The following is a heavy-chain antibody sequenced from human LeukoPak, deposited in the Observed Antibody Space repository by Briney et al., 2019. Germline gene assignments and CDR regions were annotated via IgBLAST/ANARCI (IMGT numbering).Heavy chain of an antibody. CDR3: ARVPYYYDNNWFDP. CDR2: INVGNANT. CDR1: GYTFATYA. V-gene: IGHV1-3*01. D-gene: IGHD3-22*01. J-gene: IGHJ5*02. Sequence: ASVKVSCKASGYTFATYAIHWVRQAPGQRLEWMGWINVGNANTKYSQKLQGRVTITRDTSASTAYMELSTLRSEDTAVYYCARVPYYYDNNWFDPWGQGTLVTVSS.